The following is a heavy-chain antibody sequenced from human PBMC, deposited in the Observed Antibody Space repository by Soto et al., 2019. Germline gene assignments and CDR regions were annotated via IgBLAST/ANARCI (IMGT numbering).Heavy chain of an antibody. Sequence: QVQLVQSGAEVKKPGASVKVSCKASGYTFTSYAMHWVRQAPGQRLEWMGWINAGNGNTKYSQKFQGRVTITRDTAASTANMELSSLRSEDTAVYYCARDPGYGYGYNWGQGTLVTVSS. D-gene: IGHD5-18*01. CDR3: ARDPGYGYGYN. CDR1: GYTFTSYA. J-gene: IGHJ4*02. V-gene: IGHV1-3*01. CDR2: INAGNGNT.